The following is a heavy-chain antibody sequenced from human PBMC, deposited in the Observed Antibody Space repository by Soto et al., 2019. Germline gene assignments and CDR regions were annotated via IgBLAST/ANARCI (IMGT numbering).Heavy chain of an antibody. V-gene: IGHV1-2*02. D-gene: IGHD3-22*01. CDR2: INPNSGGT. CDR3: ARYYYDSSGYYYPYFDY. Sequence: AASVKVSCKASGYTFTGYYMHWVRQAPGQGLEWMGWINPNSGGTNYAQKFQGRVTMTRDTSISTAYMELSRLRSDDTAVYYCARYYYDSSGYYYPYFDYWGQGTLVTVSS. J-gene: IGHJ4*02. CDR1: GYTFTGYY.